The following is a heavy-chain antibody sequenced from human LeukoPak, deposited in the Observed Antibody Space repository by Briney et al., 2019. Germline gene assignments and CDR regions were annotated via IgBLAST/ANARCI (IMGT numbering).Heavy chain of an antibody. CDR2: INSDGDSR. J-gene: IGHJ6*02. CDR3: ARGLYLDYDRSGYYVGYYYGMDV. V-gene: IGHV3-74*01. D-gene: IGHD3-22*01. Sequence: GGSLRLSCAASGFTFRNYWMHWVRQAPGRGLVWVSRINSDGDSRSCADFVEGRFTISKDNARNTLDLQMNSLRAEDTAVYYCARGLYLDYDRSGYYVGYYYGMDVWGQGTTIAVSS. CDR1: GFTFRNYW.